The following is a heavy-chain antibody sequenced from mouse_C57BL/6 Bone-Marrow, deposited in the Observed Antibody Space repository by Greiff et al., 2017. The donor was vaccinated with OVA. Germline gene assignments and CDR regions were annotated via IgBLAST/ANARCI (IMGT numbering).Heavy chain of an antibody. J-gene: IGHJ3*01. CDR3: ASRAY. CDR2: ISDGGSYT. CDR1: GFTFSSYA. Sequence: DVKLVESGGGLVKPGGSLKLSCAASGFTFSSYAMSWVRQTPEKRLEWVATISDGGSYTYYPDNVKGRFTISRDNAKNNLYLQMSHLKSEDTAMYYCASRAYWGQGTLVTVSA. D-gene: IGHD3-3*01. V-gene: IGHV5-4*03.